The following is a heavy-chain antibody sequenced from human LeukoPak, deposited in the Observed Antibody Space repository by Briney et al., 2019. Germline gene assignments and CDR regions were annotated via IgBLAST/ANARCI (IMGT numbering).Heavy chain of an antibody. CDR3: ARHVLTAGTDY. CDR1: GGPISSSSYH. J-gene: IGHJ4*02. V-gene: IGHV4-39*01. Sequence: PSETLSLTCTVSGGPISSSSYHGGWIRQPPGKGLEWFGSIYYSGSPYYNPSLKSRVTISVDTSKNQFSLKLSSVTAADTAVYYCARHVLTAGTDYWGQGTLVTVSS. CDR2: IYYSGSP. D-gene: IGHD7-27*01.